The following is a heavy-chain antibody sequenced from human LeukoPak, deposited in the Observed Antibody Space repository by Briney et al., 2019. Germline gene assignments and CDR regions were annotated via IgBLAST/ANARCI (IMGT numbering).Heavy chain of an antibody. J-gene: IGHJ3*02. V-gene: IGHV4-39*01. CDR2: IYYSGST. D-gene: IGHD2/OR15-2a*01. CDR3: ATNKVSTAGAYDI. Sequence: SETLSLTCTVSGGSISSSSYYWGWIRQPPGKGLEWIGSIYYSGSTYYNPSLKSRVTISVDASKNLFSLRLSSVTAADTAVYYCATNKVSTAGAYDIWGQGTMVIVSS. CDR1: GGSISSSSYY.